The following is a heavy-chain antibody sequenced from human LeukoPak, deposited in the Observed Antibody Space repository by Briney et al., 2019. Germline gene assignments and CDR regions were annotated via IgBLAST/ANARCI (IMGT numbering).Heavy chain of an antibody. CDR2: ISASGDVT. CDR1: RFSFSAYP. J-gene: IGHJ3*02. CDR3: AKSLLTTASGTGRAFDI. Sequence: GGSLRLSCAASRFSFSAYPMGWVRRAPGKGLEWVSGISASGDVTFHADPVKGRFTISRDNSKNTLYLQMNSLRAEDTAEYYCAKSLLTTASGTGRAFDIWGQGTMVTVSS. D-gene: IGHD1-26*01. V-gene: IGHV3-23*01.